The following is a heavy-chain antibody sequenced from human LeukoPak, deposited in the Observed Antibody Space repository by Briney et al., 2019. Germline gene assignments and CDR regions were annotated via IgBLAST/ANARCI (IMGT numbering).Heavy chain of an antibody. CDR1: GASISSTTYY. CDR2: IYYSGST. CDR3: ARHKYSSGWPPEGAFDI. D-gene: IGHD6-19*01. J-gene: IGHJ3*02. Sequence: PSETLSLTCTVSGASISSTTYYWGWIRQPPRKGLEWLASIYYSGSTYYNPSLKSRVTISVDTSKNQFSLKLSSVTAADTAVYYCARHKYSSGWPPEGAFDIWGQGTMVTVSS. V-gene: IGHV4-39*01.